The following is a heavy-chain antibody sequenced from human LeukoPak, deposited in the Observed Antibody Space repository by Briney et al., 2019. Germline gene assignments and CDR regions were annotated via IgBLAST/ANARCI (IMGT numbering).Heavy chain of an antibody. Sequence: PGGSLRPSCAASGFTFSGYWMTWVRQAPGKGLEWVATINQDGSEKYYVDSVKGRFTISRDDAYRSLFLQMNSLRAEDTAIYYCARGPMLKGDYWGQGTLVTVSS. CDR1: GFTFSGYW. CDR3: ARGPMLKGDY. V-gene: IGHV3-7*01. CDR2: INQDGSEK. J-gene: IGHJ4*02. D-gene: IGHD3-16*01.